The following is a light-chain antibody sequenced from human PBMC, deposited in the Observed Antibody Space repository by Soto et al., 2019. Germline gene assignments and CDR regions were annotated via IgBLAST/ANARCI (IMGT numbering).Light chain of an antibody. CDR2: QDN. Sequence: SYELTQPPSVSVSPGQTASITCSGDKLGDKYACWYQQNPGQSPVLVIYQDNKRPSGIPERFSGSNSGNTATLTISGTQAMDEGDYYCQTWDSSTAVFGGGTQLTVL. CDR1: KLGDKY. J-gene: IGLJ2*01. CDR3: QTWDSSTAV. V-gene: IGLV3-1*01.